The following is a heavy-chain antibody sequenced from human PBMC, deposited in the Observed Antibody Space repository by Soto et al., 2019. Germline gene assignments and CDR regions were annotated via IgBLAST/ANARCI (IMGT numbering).Heavy chain of an antibody. V-gene: IGHV1-8*01. Sequence: QVQLVQSGAEVKKPGASVKVSCKASGYVFTSFDVNWVRQAPGQGLEWMGWMNTNNGNTGYAEKFQGRVTMTRNTAVSTAYLALRSLRSAATAVYYCARGGAYYYDTSGYYYGPYFDYWGQGTLVTVSS. D-gene: IGHD3-22*01. CDR2: MNTNNGNT. CDR3: ARGGAYYYDTSGYYYGPYFDY. J-gene: IGHJ4*02. CDR1: GYVFTSFD.